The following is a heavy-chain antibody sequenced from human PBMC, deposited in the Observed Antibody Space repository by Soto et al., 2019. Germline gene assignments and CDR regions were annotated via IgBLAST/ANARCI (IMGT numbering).Heavy chain of an antibody. V-gene: IGHV3-73*02. Sequence: EVQLVESGGGLVQPGGSLKLSCAASGFTFSGSAMHWVRQASGKGLEWVGRIRSKANSYATAYAASVKGRFTISRDDSNNTAYLQMNSLKTEDSAVYYCTETKGAWGQGTLVTVSS. J-gene: IGHJ1*01. CDR3: TETKGA. CDR2: IRSKANSYAT. CDR1: GFTFSGSA.